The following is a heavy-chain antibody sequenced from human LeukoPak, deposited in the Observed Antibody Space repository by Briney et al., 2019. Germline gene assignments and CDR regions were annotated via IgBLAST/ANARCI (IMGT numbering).Heavy chain of an antibody. CDR1: GYTFTGYY. D-gene: IGHD5-12*01. CDR3: ARADMSGYEPFDY. Sequence: ASVKVSCKASGYTFTGYYMYWVRQAPGQGLEWMGWINPNSGGTNHAQKFQGRVTMTRDTSISTAYMELSRLRSDDTAVYYCARADMSGYEPFDYWGLGTLVTVSS. V-gene: IGHV1-2*02. CDR2: INPNSGGT. J-gene: IGHJ4*02.